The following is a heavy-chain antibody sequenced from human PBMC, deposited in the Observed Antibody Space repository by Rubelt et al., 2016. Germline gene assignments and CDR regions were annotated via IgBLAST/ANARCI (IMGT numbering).Heavy chain of an antibody. Sequence: QLQLQESGPGLVKPSETLSLTCTVSGGSIRSSSYYWGWIRQAPGKGLEWIASINYSGSTYYKPSLKSRVTISVATSKIHFSLKLNSGTAADTAVYYCARSSNWGPDYWGQGTLVIVSS. D-gene: IGHD7-27*01. CDR1: GGSIRSSSYY. CDR2: INYSGST. CDR3: ARSSNWGPDY. J-gene: IGHJ4*02. V-gene: IGHV4-39*02.